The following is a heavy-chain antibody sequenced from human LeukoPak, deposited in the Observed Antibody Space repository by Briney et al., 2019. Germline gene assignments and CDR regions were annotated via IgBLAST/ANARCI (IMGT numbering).Heavy chain of an antibody. CDR2: ISGSGGST. CDR1: GFTFSSYA. V-gene: IGHV3-23*01. CDR3: VKDARRTSGWYFFGF. Sequence: GGSLRLSCAASGFTFSSYAMSWVRQAPGKGLEWVSGISGSGGSTLYADSVKGRFTISRDNSKKTVYLQMNSLRAEDTAVYYCVKDARRTSGWYFFGFWGHGTRVTVSS. D-gene: IGHD6-19*01. J-gene: IGHJ4*01.